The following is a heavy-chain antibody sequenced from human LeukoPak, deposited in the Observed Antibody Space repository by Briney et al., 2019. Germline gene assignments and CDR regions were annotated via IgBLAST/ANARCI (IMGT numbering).Heavy chain of an antibody. CDR2: TYYRSKWYN. Sequence: SQTLSLTCDISGDSVSSINGAWNWIRQSPSRGLEWLGRTYYRSKWYNEYAVSMEGRITIIPDTSKNQFSLQLIYVTPEDTAVYYCARDLGSTGWYTFDYWGQGTLVTVSS. D-gene: IGHD6-19*01. CDR3: ARDLGSTGWYTFDY. V-gene: IGHV6-1*01. J-gene: IGHJ4*02. CDR1: GDSVSSINGA.